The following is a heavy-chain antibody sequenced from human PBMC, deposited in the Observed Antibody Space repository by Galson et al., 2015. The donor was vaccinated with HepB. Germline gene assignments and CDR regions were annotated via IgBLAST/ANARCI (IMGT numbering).Heavy chain of an antibody. J-gene: IGHJ3*02. D-gene: IGHD3-10*01. Sequence: SLRLSCAASGLTLSSYSMNWVRQAPGKGLEWVSSISSSSTYIYYADSVKGRFTISRDNAKNSLYLQMNSLRAEDTAVYYCAKDHGSGSYYNEPNAFDIWGQGTMVTVSS. CDR2: ISSSSTYI. CDR3: AKDHGSGSYYNEPNAFDI. V-gene: IGHV3-21*01. CDR1: GLTLSSYS.